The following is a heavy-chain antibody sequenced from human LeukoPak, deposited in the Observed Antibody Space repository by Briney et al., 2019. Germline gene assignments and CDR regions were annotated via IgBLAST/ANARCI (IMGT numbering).Heavy chain of an antibody. CDR1: GFTFSSYW. Sequence: GGSLRLSCAASGFTFSSYWMHWVRQAPGKGLVWVSRINTDGSFTRYADSVKGRFTISRDNAKNTSYLQMNSLRAEDTAMYFCARSAASASAFDIWGQGTMVTVSS. J-gene: IGHJ3*02. D-gene: IGHD6-13*01. CDR3: ARSAASASAFDI. CDR2: INTDGSFT. V-gene: IGHV3-74*01.